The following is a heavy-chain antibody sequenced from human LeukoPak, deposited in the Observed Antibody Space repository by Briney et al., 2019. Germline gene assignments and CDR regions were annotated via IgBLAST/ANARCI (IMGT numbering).Heavy chain of an antibody. CDR3: ASRWRWLQLALVFDY. J-gene: IGHJ4*02. D-gene: IGHD5-24*01. CDR1: GGSISSSSYY. CDR2: MYDSGST. Sequence: SETLSLTCTVSGGSISSSSYYWGWIRQPPGKGLEWIGSMYDSGSTYYNPSLKSRVTISVDTSKNQFSLKLSSVTAADTAVYYCASRWRWLQLALVFDYWGQGTLVTVSS. V-gene: IGHV4-39*07.